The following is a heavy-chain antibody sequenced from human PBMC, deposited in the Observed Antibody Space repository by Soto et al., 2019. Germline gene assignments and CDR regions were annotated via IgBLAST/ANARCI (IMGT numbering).Heavy chain of an antibody. V-gene: IGHV1-69*02. Sequence: QVQLVQSGTEVKKPGSSVKVSCKASGGTFRNYPINWVRQAPGQGLEWMGSIFPLTDIPDYAQNFQARPTISANKSTSTAYMELSSLTSVDTAMYFCARGPLVVLNYFESWGQGTLVTVSS. J-gene: IGHJ4*02. CDR1: GGTFRNYP. CDR3: ARGPLVVLNYFES. CDR2: IFPLTDIP.